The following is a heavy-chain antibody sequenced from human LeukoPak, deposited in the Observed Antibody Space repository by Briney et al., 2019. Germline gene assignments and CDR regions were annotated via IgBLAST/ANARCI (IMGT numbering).Heavy chain of an antibody. J-gene: IGHJ4*02. Sequence: GASVKDSCKASGYTFTSYDINWVRQATGQGLEWMGWMNPNSGNTGYAQKFQGRVTMTRNTSISTAYMELSSLRSEDTAVYYCARGLRIAVAGSGTLGYWGQGTLVTVSS. D-gene: IGHD6-19*01. CDR1: GYTFTSYD. CDR2: MNPNSGNT. V-gene: IGHV1-8*01. CDR3: ARGLRIAVAGSGTLGY.